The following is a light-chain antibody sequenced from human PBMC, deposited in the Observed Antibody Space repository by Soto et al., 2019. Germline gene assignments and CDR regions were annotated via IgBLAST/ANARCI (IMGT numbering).Light chain of an antibody. Sequence: DIQMTQSPSTLSASVGDRVTITCRASQSITTWLAWYQQKPGKAPKLLIYKASSLESGVPSRFSGSGSGAEFTLTISNLQPDDFAPYYCQQYESSSPWTFGQGTKVEIK. J-gene: IGKJ1*01. CDR1: QSITTW. CDR2: KAS. CDR3: QQYESSSPWT. V-gene: IGKV1-5*03.